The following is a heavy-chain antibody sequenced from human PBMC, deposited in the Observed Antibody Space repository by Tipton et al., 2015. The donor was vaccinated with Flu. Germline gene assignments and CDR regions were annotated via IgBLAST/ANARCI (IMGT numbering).Heavy chain of an antibody. CDR2: ISAYNENT. CDR3: ARDDPGDSSGYYLAYFDG. D-gene: IGHD3-22*01. CDR1: GYTFTSYG. V-gene: IGHV1-18*01. J-gene: IGHJ4*02. Sequence: QLVQSGAEVKKPGASMKVSCKASGYTFTSYGISWVRQAPGQGLEWMGWISAYNENTNYAQKLQGRVTMTTDTSTSTAYMELRSLRCDDPAVYYCARDDPGDSSGYYLAYFDGWGQGTLVTVSS.